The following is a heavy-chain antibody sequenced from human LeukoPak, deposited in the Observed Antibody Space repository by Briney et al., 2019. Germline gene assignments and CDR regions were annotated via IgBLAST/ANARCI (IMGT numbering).Heavy chain of an antibody. J-gene: IGHJ6*04. D-gene: IGHD6-19*01. CDR1: GGTFSSYA. Sequence: SVKVSCKASGGTFSSYAISWVRQAPGQGLEWMGGIIPIFDTANYAQKFQGRVTITADKSTSTAYMELSSLRSEDTAVYYCARVEDVAGTYYYYGMDVWGKGTTVTVSS. CDR2: IIPIFDTA. V-gene: IGHV1-69*06. CDR3: ARVEDVAGTYYYYGMDV.